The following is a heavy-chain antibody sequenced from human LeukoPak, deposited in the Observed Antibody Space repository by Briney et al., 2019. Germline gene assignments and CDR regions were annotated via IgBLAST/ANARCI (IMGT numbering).Heavy chain of an antibody. CDR2: ISYDGSNK. Sequence: GGSLRLSCAASGFTFSSYGMHWVRQAPGKGLEWVAVISYDGSNKYYADSVKGRFTISRDNSKNTLYLQMNSLRAEDTAVYYCVRDDYGDYGLLDYWGQGTLVTVSS. CDR3: VRDDYGDYGLLDY. V-gene: IGHV3-30*03. D-gene: IGHD4-17*01. CDR1: GFTFSSYG. J-gene: IGHJ4*02.